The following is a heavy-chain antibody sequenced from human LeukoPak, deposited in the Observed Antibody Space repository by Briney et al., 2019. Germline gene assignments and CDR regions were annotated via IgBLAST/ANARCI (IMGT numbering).Heavy chain of an antibody. CDR1: GFTFSNYV. D-gene: IGHD3-22*01. V-gene: IGHV3-23*01. CDR2: ISGSGAST. Sequence: GGSLRLSCAASGFTFSNYVISWVRQAPGKGLEWVSTISGSGASTYYADSVKGRFTISRDNSKNTLYLQMNSLRAEDTAVYYCAKDPEITMIVYYFDYWAQGTLVTVSS. J-gene: IGHJ4*02. CDR3: AKDPEITMIVYYFDY.